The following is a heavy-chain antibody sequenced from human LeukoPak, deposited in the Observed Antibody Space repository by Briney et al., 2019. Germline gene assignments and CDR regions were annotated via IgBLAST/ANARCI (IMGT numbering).Heavy chain of an antibody. CDR2: ISAYNGNT. J-gene: IGHJ5*02. V-gene: IGHV1-18*01. Sequence: VASVKVSCKASGYTFTSYGISWVRQAPGQGLEWMGWISAYNGNTNYAQKFQGRVTMTRDTSISTAYMELSRLRSDDTAVYYCARDPGLGFVGRTENWFDPWGQGTLVTVSS. CDR3: ARDPGLGFVGRTENWFDP. CDR1: GYTFTSYG. D-gene: IGHD1-26*01.